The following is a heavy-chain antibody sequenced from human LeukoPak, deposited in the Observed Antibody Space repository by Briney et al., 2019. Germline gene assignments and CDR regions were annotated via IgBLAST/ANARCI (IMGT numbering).Heavy chain of an antibody. CDR1: GFTFSSHY. CDR3: ARGSGVQVWSSLDY. Sequence: GGSLRLSCAASGFTFSSHYMHWVRQAPRKGLAWVSSISSSGSYIYYADSVKGRFTFSRDNAKNSLYLQMNSLRAEDTAVYYCARGSGVQVWSSLDYWGQGTLVTVSS. V-gene: IGHV3-21*01. J-gene: IGHJ4*02. D-gene: IGHD5-18*01. CDR2: ISSSGSYI.